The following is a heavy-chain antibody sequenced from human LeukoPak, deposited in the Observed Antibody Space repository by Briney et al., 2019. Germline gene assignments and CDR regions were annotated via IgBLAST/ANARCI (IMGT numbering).Heavy chain of an antibody. D-gene: IGHD1-26*01. Sequence: PGGSLRLSCAASGLTFSSYWMSWVRQAPGKGLEWVANIKQDGSEKYYVDSVKGRFTISRDNAKNSLYLQMNSLRAEDTAVYYCARDRVGAPFDYWGQGTLVTVSS. J-gene: IGHJ4*02. V-gene: IGHV3-7*01. CDR3: ARDRVGAPFDY. CDR1: GLTFSSYW. CDR2: IKQDGSEK.